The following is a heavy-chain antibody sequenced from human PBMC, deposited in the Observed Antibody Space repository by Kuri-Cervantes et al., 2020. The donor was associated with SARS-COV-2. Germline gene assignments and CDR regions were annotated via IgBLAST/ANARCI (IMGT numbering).Heavy chain of an antibody. V-gene: IGHV6-1*01. Sequence: SQTLPLTFAISGDSVSNNIGAWNWIRQSPERGLEWLGRTYYRSKWYNDYATSVQSRISINPDTSKNQFSLHLKSVTPEDTAVYYCAREVYCNGGSCYGDNWFDPWGQGTLVTVSS. D-gene: IGHD2-15*01. J-gene: IGHJ5*02. CDR2: TYYRSKWYN. CDR1: GDSVSNNIGA. CDR3: AREVYCNGGSCYGDNWFDP.